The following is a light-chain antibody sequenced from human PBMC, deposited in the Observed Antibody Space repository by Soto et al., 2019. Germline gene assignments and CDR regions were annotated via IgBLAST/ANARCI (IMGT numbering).Light chain of an antibody. CDR3: QQYNSYPLT. CDR1: QSIRSW. V-gene: IGKV1-5*03. Sequence: DIQMTQSPSTLSASVGDRVTITCRASQSIRSWLAWYQQKPGKAPKLLINTASTLESGVPSRFSGSGSGTEFTLTISSLQPDDFATYYCQQYNSYPLTFGGGTKVEIK. CDR2: TAS. J-gene: IGKJ4*01.